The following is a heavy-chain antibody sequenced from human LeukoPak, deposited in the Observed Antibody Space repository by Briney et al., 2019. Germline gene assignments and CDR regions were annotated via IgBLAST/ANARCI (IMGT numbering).Heavy chain of an antibody. CDR1: GFTFSDYS. V-gene: IGHV3-21*01. Sequence: GGSLGLSCPASGFTFSDYSMSWVRQAPGKGLEWVSSISSSSDYIYYADSVKGRFTISRDNARNSLYLQMNCLRAEDTAVYYCARSRSVSNYKGMDVWGQGTTVTVSS. CDR3: ARSRSVSNYKGMDV. J-gene: IGHJ6*02. CDR2: ISSSSDYI. D-gene: IGHD5/OR15-5a*01.